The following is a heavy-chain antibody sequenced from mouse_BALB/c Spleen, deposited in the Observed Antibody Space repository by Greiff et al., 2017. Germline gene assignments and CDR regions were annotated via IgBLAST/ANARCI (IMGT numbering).Heavy chain of an antibody. CDR1: GFTFSDYY. D-gene: IGHD2-4*01. J-gene: IGHJ1*01. V-gene: IGHV5-4*02. CDR2: ISDGGSYT. Sequence: DVKLVESGGGLVKPGGSLKLSCAASGFTFSDYYMYWVRQTPEKRLEWVATISDGGSYTYYPDSVKGRFTISRDNAKNNLYLQMSSLKSEDTAMYYCARGYDYDEGYFDVWGAGTTVTVSS. CDR3: ARGYDYDEGYFDV.